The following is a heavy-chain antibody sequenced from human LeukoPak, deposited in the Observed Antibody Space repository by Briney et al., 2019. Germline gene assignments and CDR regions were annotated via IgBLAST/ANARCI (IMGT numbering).Heavy chain of an antibody. CDR3: ARCITTYYYSFMDV. Sequence: SETLSLTCAVYGGSFSGYYWSWIRQPPGKGLEWIGEINHSGSTNYNPPLKSRVTISVDTSKNQFSLKLSSVTAADTAVYYCARCITTYYYSFMDVWGKGSTVTVSS. CDR1: GGSFSGYY. CDR2: INHSGST. D-gene: IGHD3-3*01. V-gene: IGHV4-34*01. J-gene: IGHJ6*03.